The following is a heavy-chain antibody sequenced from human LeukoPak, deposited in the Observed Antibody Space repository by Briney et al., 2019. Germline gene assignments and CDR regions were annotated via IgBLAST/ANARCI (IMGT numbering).Heavy chain of an antibody. J-gene: IGHJ4*02. V-gene: IGHV1-46*01. Sequence: ASVTVSCKASGYTFSNFYMNWVRQAPGQGLEWMGILNPSGGSTRYAQKFQGRVTMTRDTSTCTVYMELSSLRSEDTAVYYCARGSSSGAYYFDYWGQGALVTVSS. CDR1: GYTFSNFY. D-gene: IGHD3-22*01. CDR2: LNPSGGST. CDR3: ARGSSSGAYYFDY.